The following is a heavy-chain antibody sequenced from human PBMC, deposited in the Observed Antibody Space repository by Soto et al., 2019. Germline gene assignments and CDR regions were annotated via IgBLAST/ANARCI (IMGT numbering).Heavy chain of an antibody. CDR3: ARAPSPCSGGSCYSGVRPARYYMAV. J-gene: IGHJ6*03. Sequence: QVQLVQSGAEVKKPGSSVKVSCKASGGTFSSYTISWVRQAPGQGLEWMGRIIPILGIANYAQKFQGRVTITADKSTSTAYMELSSLRSEDTAVYYCARAPSPCSGGSCYSGVRPARYYMAVWGKGTTVTVSS. V-gene: IGHV1-69*02. CDR2: IIPILGIA. CDR1: GGTFSSYT. D-gene: IGHD2-15*01.